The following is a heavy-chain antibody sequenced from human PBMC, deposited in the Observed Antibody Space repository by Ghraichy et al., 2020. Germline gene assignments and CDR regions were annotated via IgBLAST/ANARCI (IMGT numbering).Heavy chain of an antibody. D-gene: IGHD2-15*01. Sequence: GVLNISCTASGFTFNNYGMNWVRQAPGKGLEWLSYISTGSDTTAYADSVLGRFTISRDNAQNSMYLQMNSLRDEDTALYYCARDRTPYCIRGICYRRADAFDFWGQGTVVTVSS. J-gene: IGHJ3*01. CDR2: ISTGSDTT. V-gene: IGHV3-48*02. CDR1: GFTFNNYG. CDR3: ARDRTPYCIRGICYRRADAFDF.